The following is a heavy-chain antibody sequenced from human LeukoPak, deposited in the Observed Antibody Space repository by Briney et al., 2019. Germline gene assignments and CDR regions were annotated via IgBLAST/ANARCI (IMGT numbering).Heavy chain of an antibody. J-gene: IGHJ4*02. CDR1: GGSISSSNW. V-gene: IGHV4-4*02. CDR3: AREWDYYDSSGFFDY. D-gene: IGHD3-22*01. CDR2: IYHSGST. Sequence: SGTLSLTCAVSGGSISSSNWWSWVRQPPGKGLEWIGEIYHSGSTNYNPSLKSRVTISVDKSKNQFSLKLSSVTAADTAVYYCAREWDYYDSSGFFDYWGQGTLVTVSS.